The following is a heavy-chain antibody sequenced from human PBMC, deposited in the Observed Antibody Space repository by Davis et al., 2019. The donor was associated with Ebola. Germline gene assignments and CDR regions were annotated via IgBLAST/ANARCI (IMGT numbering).Heavy chain of an antibody. CDR3: ASDLAHHGWFGP. J-gene: IGHJ5*02. V-gene: IGHV1-69*02. CDR2: IIPILGIA. CDR1: LGTFSRYT. Sequence: SVNVSRKASLGTFSRYTISWVRQAPGPGLEWMGRIIPILGIANYAQKFQGRVTITADKSTSTAYMELSSLRSEDTAVYYCASDLAHHGWFGPWGQGTLVTVSS. D-gene: IGHD1-14*01.